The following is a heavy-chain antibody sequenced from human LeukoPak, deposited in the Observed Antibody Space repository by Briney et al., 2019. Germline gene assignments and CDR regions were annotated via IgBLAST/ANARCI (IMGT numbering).Heavy chain of an antibody. CDR1: GFTFGDYA. D-gene: IGHD6-25*01. V-gene: IGHV3-49*04. Sequence: GGSLRLSCTTSGFTFGDYAMTWVRQAPGKGLEVVGFTRSKAFSGKADYAAPVKGRFNISRDDSKSIAYLEMNSLKTEDTALYYCTRRNAADAFDVWGQETMVTVSS. J-gene: IGHJ3*01. CDR2: TRSKAFSGKA. CDR3: TRRNAADAFDV.